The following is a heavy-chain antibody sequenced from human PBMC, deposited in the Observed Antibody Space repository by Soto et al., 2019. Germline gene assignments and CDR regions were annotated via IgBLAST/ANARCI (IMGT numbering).Heavy chain of an antibody. CDR3: AKGGQPLGGGYFDY. Sequence: EVQLLESGGGLVQPGGSLRLSCAASGFTFSSYAMSWVRQAPGKGLEWVSAISGSGGSTYYADSVKGRFTISRDNSKNPLYLQMNRLRAEDTAVYYCAKGGQPLGGGYFDYWGQGTLVTVSS. J-gene: IGHJ4*02. D-gene: IGHD6-13*01. V-gene: IGHV3-23*01. CDR2: ISGSGGST. CDR1: GFTFSSYA.